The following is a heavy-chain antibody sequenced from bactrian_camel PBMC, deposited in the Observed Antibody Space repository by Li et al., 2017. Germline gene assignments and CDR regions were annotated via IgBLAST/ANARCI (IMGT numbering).Heavy chain of an antibody. CDR1: WATHSVNC. J-gene: IGHJ4*01. V-gene: IGHV3S53*01. CDR3: VGGTGWNY. Sequence: VQLVESGGGSVQAGGSLRLSCAVSWATHSVNCMGWFRQVPGQERELVASVSGNGTPNYAPSVKGRFTVSRDNGKNMLWLQMNDLNTDDTAVYYFVGGTGWNYWGQGTQVTVS. CDR2: VSGNGTP. D-gene: IGHD5*01.